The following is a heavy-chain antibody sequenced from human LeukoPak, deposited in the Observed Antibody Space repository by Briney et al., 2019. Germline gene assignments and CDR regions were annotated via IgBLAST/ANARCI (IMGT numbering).Heavy chain of an antibody. D-gene: IGHD2-8*01. J-gene: IGHJ3*02. CDR1: GGSISSYY. CDR2: IYTSGST. Sequence: SETLSLTCTVSGGSISSYYWSWIWQPAGKGLEWIGRIYTSGSTNYNPSLKSLVTMSVDTSKNQFSLKLSSVTAADTAVYYCARPARRYCTNGVCSDAFDIWGQGTMVTVSS. V-gene: IGHV4-4*07. CDR3: ARPARRYCTNGVCSDAFDI.